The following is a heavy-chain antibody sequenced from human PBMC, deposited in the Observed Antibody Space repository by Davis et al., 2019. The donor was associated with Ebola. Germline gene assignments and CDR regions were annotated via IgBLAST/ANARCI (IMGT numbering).Heavy chain of an antibody. J-gene: IGHJ3*02. CDR1: GFTFSSYW. Sequence: GESLKISCVASGFTFSSYWMGWVRQAPGKGLEWVAVIWYDGSNKYYADSVKGRFTISRDNAKNSLYLQMNSLRDEDTAVYYCARDPDTAMASDAFDIWGQGTMVTVSS. CDR2: IWYDGSNK. V-gene: IGHV3-33*08. CDR3: ARDPDTAMASDAFDI. D-gene: IGHD5-18*01.